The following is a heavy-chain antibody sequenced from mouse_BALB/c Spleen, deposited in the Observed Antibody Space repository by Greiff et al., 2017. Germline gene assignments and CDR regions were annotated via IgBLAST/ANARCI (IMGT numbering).Heavy chain of an antibody. CDR2: IDPSDSYT. Sequence: QVQLQQSGAELVKPGASVKLSCKASGYTFTSYWMHWVKQRPGQGLEWIGEIDPSDSYTNYNQKFKGKATLTVDKSSSTAYMQLSSLTSEDSAVYYCARGGIYYGSSYYFDYWGQGTTLTVSS. J-gene: IGHJ2*01. D-gene: IGHD1-1*01. CDR1: GYTFTSYW. V-gene: IGHV1-69*02. CDR3: ARGGIYYGSSYYFDY.